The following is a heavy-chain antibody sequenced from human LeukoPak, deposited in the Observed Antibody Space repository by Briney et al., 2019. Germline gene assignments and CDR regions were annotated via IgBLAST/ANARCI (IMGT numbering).Heavy chain of an antibody. Sequence: GGSLRLSCAASGFTFSSYGMSWVRQAPGKGLEWVSAISGSGGSTYYADSVKGRFTISRDNSKNTLYLQMNSLRAEDTAVYYCAKGGPRPTGWELLRPFDYWGQGTLVTVSS. CDR2: ISGSGGST. CDR3: AKGGPRPTGWELLRPFDY. D-gene: IGHD1-26*01. CDR1: GFTFSSYG. J-gene: IGHJ4*02. V-gene: IGHV3-23*01.